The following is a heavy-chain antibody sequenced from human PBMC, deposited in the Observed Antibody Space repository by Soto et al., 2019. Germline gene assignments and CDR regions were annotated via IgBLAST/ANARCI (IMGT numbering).Heavy chain of an antibody. V-gene: IGHV3-23*01. CDR2: FRTGGDGGTT. CDR3: AKKVNSGPGSQYFDY. Sequence: EVQLLESGGGLVQPGGSLRLSCAASGFTFSSYSMSWVRQAPGKGLEWVSGFRTGGDGGTTYYADSVKGRFTISRDNSKNTLFLQMNSRRAEDTAIYYCAKKVNSGPGSQYFDYWGQGTLVTVSS. CDR1: GFTFSSYS. D-gene: IGHD3-10*01. J-gene: IGHJ4*02.